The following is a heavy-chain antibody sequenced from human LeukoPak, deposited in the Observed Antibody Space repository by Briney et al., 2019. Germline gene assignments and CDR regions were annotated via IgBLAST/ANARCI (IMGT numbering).Heavy chain of an antibody. CDR3: ARHPPHEDGDKRGFDF. Sequence: PETLSLTCTVSGGFISSRNYCWGWFRQSPGKGLEWIAYICHSGSTYYNPSLKSRVTISVDTSKNHFSLMLTSVSAADTAVYHCARHPPHEDGDKRGFDFWGQGTLVTVSS. J-gene: IGHJ4*02. D-gene: IGHD5-24*01. V-gene: IGHV4-39*01. CDR2: ICHSGST. CDR1: GGFISSRNYC.